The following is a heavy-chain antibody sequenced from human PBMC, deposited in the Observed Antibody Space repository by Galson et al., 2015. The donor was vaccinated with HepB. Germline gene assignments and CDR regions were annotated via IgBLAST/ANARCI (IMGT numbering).Heavy chain of an antibody. CDR2: IIPIFGTA. V-gene: IGHV1-69*13. D-gene: IGHD3-10*01. J-gene: IGHJ5*02. CDR1: GGTFSSYA. CDR3: ARGGGRLLWFGESHNWFDP. Sequence: SVKVSCKASGGTFSSYAISWVRQAPGQGLEWMGGIIPIFGTANYAQKFQGRVTITADESTSTAYMELSSLRSEDTAVYYCARGGGRLLWFGESHNWFDPWGQGTLVTVSS.